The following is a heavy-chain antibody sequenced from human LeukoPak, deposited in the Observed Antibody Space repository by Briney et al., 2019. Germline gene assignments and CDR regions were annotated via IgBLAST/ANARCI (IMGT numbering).Heavy chain of an antibody. D-gene: IGHD3-3*01. CDR2: ISGSGGST. CDR3: AKDTSGYTIFGVVTKLGYFDY. V-gene: IGHV3-23*01. CDR1: GFTFSSHA. Sequence: PGGSLRLSCAASGFTFSSHAMSWVRQAPGKGLEWVSAISGSGGSTYYAGSVKGRFTISRDNSKNTLYLQMNSLRAEDTAVYYCAKDTSGYTIFGVVTKLGYFDYWGQGTLVTVSS. J-gene: IGHJ4*02.